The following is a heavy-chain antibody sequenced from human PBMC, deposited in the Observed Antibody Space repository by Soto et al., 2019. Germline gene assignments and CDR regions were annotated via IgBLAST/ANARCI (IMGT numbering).Heavy chain of an antibody. Sequence: SGAPLVHLQHPFTLHCTFSGFPLRDSGASMGWTRQPPGKALEWLALIYWDDDKRYSPSLKSRLTITKDTSKTQVVLTMTSMDPVDTATYYCARSSYSGSYYVLDYWGQGTLVTVSS. V-gene: IGHV2-5*02. CDR1: GFPLRDSGAS. CDR3: ARSSYSGSYYVLDY. CDR2: IYWDDDK. D-gene: IGHD1-26*01. J-gene: IGHJ4*02.